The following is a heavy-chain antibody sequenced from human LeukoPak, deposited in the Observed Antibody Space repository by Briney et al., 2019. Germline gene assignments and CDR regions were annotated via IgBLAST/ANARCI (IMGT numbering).Heavy chain of an antibody. Sequence: SETLCLTCAVYGGSFSGYYWSWIRQPPGKGLEWIGEINHSGSTNYNPSLKSLVTISVDTSKNQFSLKLSSVTAADTAVYYCARMRYDCSSTSCYTVDYYGMDVWGQGTTVTVSS. CDR2: INHSGST. J-gene: IGHJ6*02. V-gene: IGHV4-34*01. CDR3: ARMRYDCSSTSCYTVDYYGMDV. CDR1: GGSFSGYY. D-gene: IGHD2-2*02.